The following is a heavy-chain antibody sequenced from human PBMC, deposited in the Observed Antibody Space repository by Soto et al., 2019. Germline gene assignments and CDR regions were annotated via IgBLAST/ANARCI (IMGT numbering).Heavy chain of an antibody. CDR3: ARDKDTSSWTGFDF. CDR2: ISATGIST. Sequence: GGSLRLSCAASGFTFATYAMSWVRQAPGKGLEWVSAISATGISTHYADSVKGRVTISRDNSANTLSLEMSSLTAEDTAVYYCARDKDTSSWTGFDFWGHGTLVTVSS. D-gene: IGHD1-1*01. CDR1: GFTFATYA. V-gene: IGHV3-23*01. J-gene: IGHJ4*01.